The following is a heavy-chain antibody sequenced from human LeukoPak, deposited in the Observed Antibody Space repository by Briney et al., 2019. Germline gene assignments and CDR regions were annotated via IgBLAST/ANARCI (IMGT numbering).Heavy chain of an antibody. J-gene: IGHJ4*02. CDR1: GASISNVDFY. D-gene: IGHD6-19*01. CDR3: ARGSRQWLPDY. CDR2: IYNSGST. Sequence: SETLSLTRTVSGASISNVDFYWTWIRQAPGKGLEWIGYIYNSGSTHFNPSLKSRVTMSDDTSKNQFSLKLSSVTAADTAVYYCARGSRQWLPDYWGQGTLVTVSS. V-gene: IGHV4-30-4*08.